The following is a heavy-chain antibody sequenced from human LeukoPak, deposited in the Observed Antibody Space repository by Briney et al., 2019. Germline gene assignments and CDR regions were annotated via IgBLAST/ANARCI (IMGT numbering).Heavy chain of an antibody. CDR2: ISYDGSNK. D-gene: IGHD2-8*01. J-gene: IGHJ6*03. V-gene: IGHV3-30*18. Sequence: GRSLRLSCAASGFTFSSYGMHWVRQAPGKGLEWVAVISYDGSNKYCADSVKGRFTISRDNSKNTLYLQMNSLRAEDTAVYYCANGYCTNGVCYPYYYYYMDVWGKGTTVTVSS. CDR3: ANGYCTNGVCYPYYYYYMDV. CDR1: GFTFSSYG.